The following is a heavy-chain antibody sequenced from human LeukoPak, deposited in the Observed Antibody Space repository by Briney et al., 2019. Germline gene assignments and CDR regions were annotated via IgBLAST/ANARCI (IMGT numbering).Heavy chain of an antibody. Sequence: ASVKVSCKASGYTFTSYGISWVRQAPGQGLEWMGWISAYNGNTNYAQKLQGRVTMTTDTSTSTAYMELRSLRSDDTAVYYCARGQRYRSGGSCYSEIDYWGQGTLVTVSS. CDR2: ISAYNGNT. CDR1: GYTFTSYG. CDR3: ARGQRYRSGGSCYSEIDY. V-gene: IGHV1-18*01. J-gene: IGHJ4*02. D-gene: IGHD2-15*01.